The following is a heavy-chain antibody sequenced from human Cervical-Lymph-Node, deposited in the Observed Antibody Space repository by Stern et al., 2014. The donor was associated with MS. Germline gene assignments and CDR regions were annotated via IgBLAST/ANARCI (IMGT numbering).Heavy chain of an antibody. CDR2: INPSGGST. V-gene: IGHV1-46*01. CDR3: ARDHMGAGTNDYFDY. J-gene: IGHJ4*02. D-gene: IGHD1-26*01. Sequence: QVQLVQSGAEVKKPGASMKVSCKASGYTFTSYHIHWVRQAPGQGLEWMGKINPSGGSTSYAQKFQGRVAMTRDTSTSTVYMELSSLRSEDTAVYFCARDHMGAGTNDYFDYWGQGTLVTVSS. CDR1: GYTFTSYH.